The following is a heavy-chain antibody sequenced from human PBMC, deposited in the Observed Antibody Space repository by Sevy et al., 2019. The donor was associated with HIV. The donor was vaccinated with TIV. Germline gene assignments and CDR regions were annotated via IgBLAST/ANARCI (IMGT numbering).Heavy chain of an antibody. CDR2: IWYDGNNK. CDR3: AKGVAASGYYFDF. Sequence: GGSLSLSCEASGFTFSSYGMHWVRQAPGKGLEWVEGIWYDGNNKDYADSVEGRFTISRDNSKNTVYLDMNNLRAEDTAVYYCAKGVAASGYYFDFWGQGTLVTVSS. V-gene: IGHV3-33*06. J-gene: IGHJ4*02. CDR1: GFTFSSYG. D-gene: IGHD6-13*01.